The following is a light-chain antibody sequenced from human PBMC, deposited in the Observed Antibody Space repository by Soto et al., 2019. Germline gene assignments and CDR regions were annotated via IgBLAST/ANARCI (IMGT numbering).Light chain of an antibody. Sequence: DIQMTQSPYSLSASVGDSVTITCRASQNIRTYLNWYQQKPGRAPKLLIHSASALPSGVPSRFSGSGSGTEFTLTMSGLQPEDFATYYCQQYNILSTFGQGTKVE. V-gene: IGKV1-39*01. J-gene: IGKJ1*01. CDR1: QNIRTY. CDR2: SAS. CDR3: QQYNILST.